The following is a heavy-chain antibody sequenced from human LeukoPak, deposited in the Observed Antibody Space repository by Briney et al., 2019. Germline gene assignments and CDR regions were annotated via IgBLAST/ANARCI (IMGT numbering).Heavy chain of an antibody. J-gene: IGHJ6*02. CDR1: GGSISSYY. V-gene: IGHV4-34*01. Sequence: SETLSLTCTVSGGSISSYYWNWIRQPPGKGLEWIGEINHSGSTNYNPSLKSRVTISVDASKNQFSLKLSSVTAADTAVYFCARGIAGYCSGGSCYGMDVWGQGTTVTVSS. CDR2: INHSGST. D-gene: IGHD2-15*01. CDR3: ARGIAGYCSGGSCYGMDV.